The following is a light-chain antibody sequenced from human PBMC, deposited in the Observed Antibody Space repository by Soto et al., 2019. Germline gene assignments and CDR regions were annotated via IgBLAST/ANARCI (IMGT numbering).Light chain of an antibody. V-gene: IGKV1-5*01. Sequence: DIQMTQSPSTLSASVGDVVTITCRASQNISVWLAWYQQRPGKAPKFLIYDASSLETGVPSRFSGSGSGTEFTLTIRSLQPDDFATYYCQQYDSSSPTCGQGTKLEIK. CDR1: QNISVW. CDR2: DAS. CDR3: QQYDSSSPT. J-gene: IGKJ2*01.